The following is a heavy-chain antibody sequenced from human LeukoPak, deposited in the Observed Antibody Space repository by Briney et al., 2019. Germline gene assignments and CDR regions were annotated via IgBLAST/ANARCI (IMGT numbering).Heavy chain of an antibody. CDR2: INPSGGST. Sequence: ASVTVSCTASGYTFTSYYMHWVRQAPGQGLEWMGIINPSGGSTSYAQKFQGGVTMTRDTSTSTVYMELSSLRSEDTAVYYCAREYCSGGSCYGLDYWGQGTLVTVSS. CDR3: AREYCSGGSCYGLDY. CDR1: GYTFTSYY. V-gene: IGHV1-46*01. J-gene: IGHJ4*02. D-gene: IGHD2-15*01.